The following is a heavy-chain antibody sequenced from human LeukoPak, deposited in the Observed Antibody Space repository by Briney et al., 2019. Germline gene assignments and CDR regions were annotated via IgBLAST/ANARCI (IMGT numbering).Heavy chain of an antibody. CDR3: ARLGGYYYDSSGLFRRAFDI. J-gene: IGHJ3*02. CDR1: GFTFSDYY. D-gene: IGHD3-22*01. Sequence: GGSLRLSCAASGFTFSDYYMSWIRQAPGKGLEWISYISSDGNTIYYADSVQGRFTISRDNAKNSLYLQMNSLRAEDTAVYYCARLGGYYYDSSGLFRRAFDIWGQGTMVTVSS. CDR2: ISSDGNTI. V-gene: IGHV3-11*04.